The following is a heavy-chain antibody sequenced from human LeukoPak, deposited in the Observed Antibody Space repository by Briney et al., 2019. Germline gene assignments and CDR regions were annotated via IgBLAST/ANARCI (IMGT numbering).Heavy chain of an antibody. CDR3: AREKGYYGSGSYIRTIDY. CDR2: IYYSGST. D-gene: IGHD3-10*01. J-gene: IGHJ4*02. CDR1: GGSLSSYY. Sequence: SETLSLTCTVSGGSLSSYYWSWIRQPPGKGLEWIGYIYYSGSTNYNPSLKSRVTISVDTSKNQFSLKLSSVTAADTAVYYCAREKGYYGSGSYIRTIDYWGQGTLVTVSS. V-gene: IGHV4-59*01.